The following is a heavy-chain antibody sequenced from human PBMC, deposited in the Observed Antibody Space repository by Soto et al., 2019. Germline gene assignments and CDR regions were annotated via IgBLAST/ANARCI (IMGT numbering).Heavy chain of an antibody. J-gene: IGHJ5*02. V-gene: IGHV4-4*07. CDR2: IYTSGST. D-gene: IGHD2-15*01. Sequence: SETLTLTCTVSGGSISSYYWSWIRQPAGKGLEWIGRIYTSGSTNYNPSLKSRVTMSVDTSKNQFSLKLSSVTAADTAVYYCARVISGYCSGGSCWRDPWFDPWGQGTLVTVSS. CDR3: ARVISGYCSGGSCWRDPWFDP. CDR1: GGSISSYY.